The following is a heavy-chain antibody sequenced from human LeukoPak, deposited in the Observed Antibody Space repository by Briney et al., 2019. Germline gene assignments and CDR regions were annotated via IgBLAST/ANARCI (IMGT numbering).Heavy chain of an antibody. CDR1: GYTFTSYG. D-gene: IGHD2-15*01. Sequence: ASVKVSCKASGYTFTSYGISWVRQAPGQGLEWMGWISAYNGNTNYAQKLQGRVTMTTDTSTSTAYMELRSLRSDDTAVYYCARDQSYCSGGSCYSIEYFQHWGQGTLVTVSS. CDR3: ARDQSYCSGGSCYSIEYFQH. J-gene: IGHJ1*01. CDR2: ISAYNGNT. V-gene: IGHV1-18*01.